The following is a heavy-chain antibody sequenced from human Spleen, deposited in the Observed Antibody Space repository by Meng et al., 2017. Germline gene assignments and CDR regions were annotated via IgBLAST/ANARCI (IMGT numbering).Heavy chain of an antibody. CDR2: IYYSGST. CDR3: ARAPYQMSFDY. V-gene: IGHV4-39*01. D-gene: IGHD2-2*01. J-gene: IGHJ4*02. Sequence: QVQLRESGPGLVKPSETLSLTCTVSGGSISSSSDYWGWIRQPPGKGLEWIGSIYYSGSTYYNPSLKSRVTVSVDTSKNQFSLKLTSVTAADTAMYYCARAPYQMSFDYWGQGTLVTVSS. CDR1: GGSISSSSDY.